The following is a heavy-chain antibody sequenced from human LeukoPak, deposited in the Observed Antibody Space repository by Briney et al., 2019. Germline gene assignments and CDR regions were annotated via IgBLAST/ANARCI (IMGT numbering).Heavy chain of an antibody. CDR3: AREYCSGGSCYAEFDY. D-gene: IGHD2-15*01. CDR2: IIPIFGIA. CDR1: GGTFSSYA. J-gene: IGHJ4*02. V-gene: IGHV1-69*04. Sequence: SVKVSCKASGGTFSSYAISWVRQAPGQGLEWMGRIIPIFGIANYAQKFQGRVTITADKSTSTDYMELSSLRSEDTAVYYCAREYCSGGSCYAEFDYWGQGTLVAVSS.